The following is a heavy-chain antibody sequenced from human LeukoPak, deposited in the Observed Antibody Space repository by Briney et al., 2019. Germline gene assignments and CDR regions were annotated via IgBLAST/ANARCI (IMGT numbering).Heavy chain of an antibody. CDR1: GGSFSGYY. J-gene: IGHJ5*02. V-gene: IGHV4-34*01. Sequence: SETLSLTCAVYGGSFSGYYWSWIRQPPGKGLEWIGENNHSGSTNYNPSHKSRVTISVDTSKNQFSLKLSSVTAADTAVYYCARGGYGGFLDPWGQGTQVTVSS. CDR3: ARGGYGGFLDP. CDR2: NNHSGST. D-gene: IGHD4-23*01.